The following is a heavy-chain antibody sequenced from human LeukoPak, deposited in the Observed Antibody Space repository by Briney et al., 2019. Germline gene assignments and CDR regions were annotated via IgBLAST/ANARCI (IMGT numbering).Heavy chain of an antibody. CDR3: ARDRTVATLAY. CDR2: INPSGGST. J-gene: IGHJ4*02. V-gene: IGHV1-46*01. CDR1: GYTFTSYY. Sequence: GASVKVSCKASGYTFTSYYMPWVRHAPGQGLEWMGIINPSGGSTSYAQKVQGRVTMTRDTSTSTVYMELSSLRSEATAVYYCARDRTVATLAYGGQGPLVTVSA. D-gene: IGHD5-12*01.